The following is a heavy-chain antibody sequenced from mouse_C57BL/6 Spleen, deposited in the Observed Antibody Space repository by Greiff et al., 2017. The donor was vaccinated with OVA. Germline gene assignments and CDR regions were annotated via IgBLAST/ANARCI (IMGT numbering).Heavy chain of an antibody. V-gene: IGHV1-22*01. D-gene: IGHD2-12*01. CDR2: INPNNGGT. Sequence: VQLKESGPELVKPGASVKMSCKASGYTFTDYNMHWVKQSHGKSLEWIGYINPNNGGTSYNQKFKGKATLTVNKSSSTAYMELRSLTSEDSAVYYCAKSIRRAMDYWGQGTSVTVSS. J-gene: IGHJ4*01. CDR1: GYTFTDYN. CDR3: AKSIRRAMDY.